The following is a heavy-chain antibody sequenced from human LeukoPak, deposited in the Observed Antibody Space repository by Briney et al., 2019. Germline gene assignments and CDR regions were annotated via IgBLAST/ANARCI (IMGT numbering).Heavy chain of an antibody. D-gene: IGHD6-13*01. J-gene: IGHJ6*02. CDR2: MNPNSGNT. Sequence: ASVKVSCKASGGTFSSYAISWVRQATGQGLEWMGWMNPNSGNTGYAQKFQGRVTMTRNTSISTAYMELSSLRSEDTAVYYCARDMPRMKYSSSWLNYYYYYGMDVWGQGTTVTVSS. CDR3: ARDMPRMKYSSSWLNYYYYYGMDV. CDR1: GGTFSSYA. V-gene: IGHV1-8*02.